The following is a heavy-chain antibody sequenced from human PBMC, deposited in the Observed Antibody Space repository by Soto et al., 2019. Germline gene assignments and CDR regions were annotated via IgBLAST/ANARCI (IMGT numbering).Heavy chain of an antibody. V-gene: IGHV3-23*01. CDR3: AETSESYNY. CDR2: ISGSGSTI. D-gene: IGHD1-20*01. J-gene: IGHJ4*02. Sequence: PGGSLRLSCVASGFTFSSYAMSWVRQAPGKGLGWVSTISGSGSTIYQADSVKGRFTISRENSKNTLYLQMDSLRADDTAVYYCAETSESYNYWGQGTLVTVSS. CDR1: GFTFSSYA.